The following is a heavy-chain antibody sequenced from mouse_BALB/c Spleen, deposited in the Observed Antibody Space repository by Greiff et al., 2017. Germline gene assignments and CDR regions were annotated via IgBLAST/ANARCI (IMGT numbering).Heavy chain of an antibody. CDR2: IYPGDGDS. D-gene: IGHD1-1*02. J-gene: IGHJ4*01. CDR1: GYTFTSYW. V-gene: IGHV1-87*01. CDR3: ARWDFSYYAMDY. Sequence: QVHVKQSGAELARPGASVKLSCKASGYTFTSYWMQWVQQRPGQGLEWIGAIYPGDGDSRYTQKFTGKATLTAAKSSSTAYMQLSSLASEDSAVYYSARWDFSYYAMDYWGQGTSVTVSS.